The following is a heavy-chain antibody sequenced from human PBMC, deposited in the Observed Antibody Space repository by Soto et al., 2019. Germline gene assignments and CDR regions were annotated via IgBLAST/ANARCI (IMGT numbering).Heavy chain of an antibody. Sequence: ASEQVSCKPSGYTLPRYALLWVRQAPAKRLEWIGWINAGHGNTKYSQKCQGRVTITRDTCASTAYMELSSLRSEDTAVYVRVTAHGLVPGGISFNPWAQGTLFTVS. D-gene: IGHD2-2*01. CDR3: VTAHGLVPGGISFNP. J-gene: IGHJ5*02. V-gene: IGHV1-3*01. CDR1: GYTLPRYA. CDR2: INAGHGNT.